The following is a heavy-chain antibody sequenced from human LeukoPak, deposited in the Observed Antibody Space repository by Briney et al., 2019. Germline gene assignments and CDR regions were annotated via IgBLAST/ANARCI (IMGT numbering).Heavy chain of an antibody. J-gene: IGHJ4*02. CDR3: ARLEVGVVITPFDY. V-gene: IGHV5-51*01. CDR2: IYPGDSDT. D-gene: IGHD3-3*01. Sequence: GESLKISCKGSGYSFTSYWSGWVRQMPGKGLEWMGLIYPGDSDTRHSPSFQGQVTISADKSISTAYLQWSSLKASDTAMYYCARLEVGVVITPFDYWGQGTLVTVSS. CDR1: GYSFTSYW.